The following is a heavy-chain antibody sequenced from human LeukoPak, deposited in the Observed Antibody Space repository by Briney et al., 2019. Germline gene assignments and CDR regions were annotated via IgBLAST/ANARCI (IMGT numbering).Heavy chain of an antibody. D-gene: IGHD3-10*01. Sequence: PGGSLRLSCAASGFIFSSYWMHWVRHAPGKGLVWVSRISGGGSSTSYADSVKGRFTISRDNTKNTLYLQMNSLRAEDTAVYYCARGGSSSLNPFDYWGQGTLVTVSS. CDR2: ISGGGSST. CDR3: ARGGSSSLNPFDY. V-gene: IGHV3-74*01. J-gene: IGHJ4*02. CDR1: GFIFSSYW.